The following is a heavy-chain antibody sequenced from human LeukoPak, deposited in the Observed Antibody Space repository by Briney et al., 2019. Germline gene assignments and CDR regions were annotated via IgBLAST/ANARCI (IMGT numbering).Heavy chain of an antibody. Sequence: GASVKVSCKASGGTFSSYAISWVRQAPGQGLEWMGRIIPILGIANYAQKFQGRVTITADKSTSTAYMELSSLRSEDTAVYYCARAGNRAVAGTGWFDPWGQGTLVTVSS. CDR2: IIPILGIA. V-gene: IGHV1-69*04. CDR1: GGTFSSYA. J-gene: IGHJ5*02. CDR3: ARAGNRAVAGTGWFDP. D-gene: IGHD6-19*01.